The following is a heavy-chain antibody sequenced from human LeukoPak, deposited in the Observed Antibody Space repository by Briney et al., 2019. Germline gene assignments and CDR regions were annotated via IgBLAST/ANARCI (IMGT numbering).Heavy chain of an antibody. CDR2: ISWKSGSI. CDR1: GFTFDDYA. V-gene: IGHV3-9*01. CDR3: AKGPSGA. D-gene: IGHD3-10*01. Sequence: PGGSLRLACAASGFTFDDYAMQWVRQAPGKGLEWGSGISWKSGSIGYADSVKGRFTISRDNAKNSLYLQMTSLRAEDTALYSCAKGPSGAWGQGTLVTVSS. J-gene: IGHJ4*02.